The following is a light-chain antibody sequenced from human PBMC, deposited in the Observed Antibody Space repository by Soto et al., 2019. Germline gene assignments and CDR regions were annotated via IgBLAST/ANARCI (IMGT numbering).Light chain of an antibody. Sequence: IQLNQSPSSLSASVGDRVTITSRASQGITSYLAWYQQRPGKAPGLLIYSASTLQSGVPSRFSGSGYGTDFSLTISNLQPEDFATYYCQQLYSHPLTFGGGTKVDIK. CDR2: SAS. J-gene: IGKJ4*01. CDR3: QQLYSHPLT. CDR1: QGITSY. V-gene: IGKV1-9*01.